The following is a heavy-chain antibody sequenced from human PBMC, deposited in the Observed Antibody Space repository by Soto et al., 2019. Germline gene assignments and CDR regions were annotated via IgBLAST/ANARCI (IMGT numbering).Heavy chain of an antibody. CDR1: VYSFTSYC. Sequence: PGESLKISCKGSVYSFTSYCIGWVRQMPVKGLEWMGIIYPGDSDTRYSPSFQGQVTISADKSISTAYLQWSSLKASDTAMYYCARQQGAHYYYYGMDVWGQWTTVTVSS. CDR2: IYPGDSDT. V-gene: IGHV5-51*01. CDR3: ARQQGAHYYYYGMDV. J-gene: IGHJ6*02.